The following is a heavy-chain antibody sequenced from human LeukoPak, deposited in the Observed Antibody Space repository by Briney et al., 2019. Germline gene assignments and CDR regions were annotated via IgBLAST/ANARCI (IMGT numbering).Heavy chain of an antibody. V-gene: IGHV1-46*01. D-gene: IGHD3-22*01. CDR2: INPSGGST. Sequence: GASVKVSCKASGYTFTSYYMHWVRQAPGQGLEWMGIINPSGGSTSYAQKFQGRGTMTRDRSTSPVYMELSSLRSEDTAVYYCARDAPETYYDSSGYYSHFDYWGQGTLVTASS. J-gene: IGHJ4*02. CDR1: GYTFTSYY. CDR3: ARDAPETYYDSSGYYSHFDY.